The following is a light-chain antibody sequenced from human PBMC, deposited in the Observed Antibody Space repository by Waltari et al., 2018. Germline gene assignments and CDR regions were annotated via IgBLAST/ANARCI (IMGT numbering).Light chain of an antibody. CDR3: QQYNSYSLT. Sequence: DIQMTQSPSTLSASVGDRVTITCRASQSISSWLAWYQQKPGKAPKLLIFDASTLESGVPSRVSGSGSGTEFTLTITSLQADDFATYYCQQYNSYSLTFGQGTKLEIK. J-gene: IGKJ2*01. CDR1: QSISSW. CDR2: DAS. V-gene: IGKV1-5*01.